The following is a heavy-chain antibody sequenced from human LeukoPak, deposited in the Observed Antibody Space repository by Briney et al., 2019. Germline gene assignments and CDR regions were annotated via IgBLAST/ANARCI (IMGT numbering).Heavy chain of an antibody. CDR2: IYYSGSA. Sequence: SETLSLTCTVSGGSISSSSYYWGWIRQPPGKGLEWIGYIYYSGSANYNPPLKSRVTISVDTSKNQFSLKLSSVTAADTAVYYCARVRRSVGVGIGDVSAVDYWGQGTLVTVSS. V-gene: IGHV4-61*05. CDR1: GGSISSSSYY. D-gene: IGHD3-10*01. CDR3: ARVRRSVGVGIGDVSAVDY. J-gene: IGHJ4*02.